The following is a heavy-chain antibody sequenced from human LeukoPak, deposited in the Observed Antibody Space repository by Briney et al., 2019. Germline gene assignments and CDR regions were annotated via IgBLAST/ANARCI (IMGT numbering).Heavy chain of an antibody. V-gene: IGHV4-59*12. CDR3: ARSAFLVTAPGLYYFDY. CDR1: GASISSYY. J-gene: IGHJ4*02. CDR2: VYYSGST. D-gene: IGHD6-13*01. Sequence: PSETLSLTCTVSGASISSYYWSWIRQPPGKGLEWIGYVYYSGSTNYNPSLKSRVSISVDKSKNQFSLHLSSVTAADTAVYYCARSAFLVTAPGLYYFDYWGQGTLVAVSS.